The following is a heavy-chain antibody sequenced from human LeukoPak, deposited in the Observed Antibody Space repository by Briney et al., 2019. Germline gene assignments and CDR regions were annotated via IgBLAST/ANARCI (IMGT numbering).Heavy chain of an antibody. Sequence: PGGSLRLSCAASGFTFRSYWMHWVRQAPEKGLVWVSRINIDGSSGSYADSVEGRFTISRDNAKNTLYLQMNSLRAEDTAVYYCTREVSGSLYFDYWGQGTLVTVSS. CDR2: INIDGSSG. D-gene: IGHD1-26*01. CDR3: TREVSGSLYFDY. J-gene: IGHJ4*02. CDR1: GFTFRSYW. V-gene: IGHV3-74*01.